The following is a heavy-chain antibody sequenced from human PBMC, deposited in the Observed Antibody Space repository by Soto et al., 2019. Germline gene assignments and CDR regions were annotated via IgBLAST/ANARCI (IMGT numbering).Heavy chain of an antibody. J-gene: IGHJ6*02. CDR1: GGTPSGYC. Sequence: ASEELPDTYAVSGGTPSGYCFNLSRHPPGKRQKWIGYIYCDGSTNYSPTLKSRVTISVDASKNQFSLKLSSVNAADTAVYYCARHLRYPQTTSSSSLRQPQYPNSGMHFCYPGLTVTVFS. CDR3: ARHLRYPQTTSSSSLRQPQYPNSGMHF. D-gene: IGHD6-6*01. V-gene: IGHV4-59*01. CDR2: IYCDGST.